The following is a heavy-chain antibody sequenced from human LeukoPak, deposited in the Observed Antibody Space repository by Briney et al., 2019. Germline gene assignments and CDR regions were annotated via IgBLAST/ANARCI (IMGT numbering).Heavy chain of an antibody. J-gene: IGHJ4*02. CDR3: ATVGSGWYTHY. V-gene: IGHV1-18*01. CDR1: GYTFTSYG. Sequence: ASVKVSCKASGYTFTSYGISWVRQAPGQGLEWMGWISPYNGNTYYAQKFHGRVTLTTDTSTSTAFMELRSPRSDDTAVYYCATVGSGWYTHYWGQGTLVTVSS. CDR2: ISPYNGNT. D-gene: IGHD6-13*01.